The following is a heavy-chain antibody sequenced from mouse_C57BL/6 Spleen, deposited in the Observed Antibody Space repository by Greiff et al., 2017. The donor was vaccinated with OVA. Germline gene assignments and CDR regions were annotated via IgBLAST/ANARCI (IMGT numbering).Heavy chain of an antibody. CDR3: ARSRTGYYAMDY. V-gene: IGHV1-50*01. CDR2: IDPSDSYT. D-gene: IGHD4-1*01. J-gene: IGHJ4*01. Sequence: VQLQQSGAELVKPGASVKLSCKASGYTFTSYWMQWVKQRPGQGLEWIGEIDPSDSYTNYNQKFKGKATLTVDTSSSTAYMQLSSLTSEDSAVYYCARSRTGYYAMDYWGQGTSVTVSS. CDR1: GYTFTSYW.